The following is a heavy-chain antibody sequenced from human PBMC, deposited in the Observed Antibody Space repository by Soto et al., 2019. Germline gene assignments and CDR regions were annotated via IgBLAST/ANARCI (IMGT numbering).Heavy chain of an antibody. V-gene: IGHV3-7*01. D-gene: IGHD6-19*01. CDR3: ARDQQWLVRFYFDF. J-gene: IGHJ4*02. CDR1: GIIFSNDW. Sequence: EVQLVESGGGLVQPGESLRLSCVASGIIFSNDWMSWVRQAPGKGLEWVATIKPDGSEKFHLDSVKGRFTISRDNAKNTLYLQMNSLRAEDTAVYYCARDQQWLVRFYFDFWGQGTLVTVSS. CDR2: IKPDGSEK.